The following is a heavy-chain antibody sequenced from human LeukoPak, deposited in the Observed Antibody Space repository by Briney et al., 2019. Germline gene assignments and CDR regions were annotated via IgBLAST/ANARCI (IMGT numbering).Heavy chain of an antibody. CDR2: ISYDGRDQ. J-gene: IGHJ4*02. CDR1: GFSLRGYA. V-gene: IGHV3-30-3*01. CDR3: ARIGLGVSFGSGFDY. Sequence: GGSLRLSCVASGFSLRGYAMHWVRQAPGKGGLEWVTMISYDGRDQYYADSVKGRFTISRDDSKNTLFLQMNSLRVEDTAMYHCARIGLGVSFGSGFDYWGQGTLVNVTS. D-gene: IGHD3-10*01.